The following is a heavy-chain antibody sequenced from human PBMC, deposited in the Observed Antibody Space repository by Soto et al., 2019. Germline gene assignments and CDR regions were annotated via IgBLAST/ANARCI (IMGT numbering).Heavy chain of an antibody. Sequence: EVQVVESGGGLAQPGGSLRLSCAASGFTFSNYWMSWVRQAPGKGLEWVANIKQDGGEKYYVDSVKGRFTISRDNAKDSLYLQLNSLRAEDTAVYYCARVGYYGSGNYGNYFDYWCQGTLVTVSS. J-gene: IGHJ4*02. CDR2: IKQDGGEK. V-gene: IGHV3-7*03. CDR3: ARVGYYGSGNYGNYFDY. D-gene: IGHD3-10*01. CDR1: GFTFSNYW.